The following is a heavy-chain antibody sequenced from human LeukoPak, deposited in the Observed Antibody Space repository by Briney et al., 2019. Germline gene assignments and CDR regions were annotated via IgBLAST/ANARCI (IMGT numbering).Heavy chain of an antibody. Sequence: SETLSLTCTVSGGSISSGSYYWSWIRQPAGKGLEWSGRIYSSGTTTYNPSLKSRLTMSVDTSKNQFSLKLSLVTAADTAVYYCARRAGYSYGWDVFDIWGQGTMVTVSS. J-gene: IGHJ3*02. CDR3: ARRAGYSYGWDVFDI. CDR1: GGSISSGSYY. D-gene: IGHD5-18*01. V-gene: IGHV4-61*02. CDR2: IYSSGTT.